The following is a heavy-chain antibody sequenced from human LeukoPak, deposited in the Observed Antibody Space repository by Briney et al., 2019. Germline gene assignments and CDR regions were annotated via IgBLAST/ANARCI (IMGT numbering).Heavy chain of an antibody. V-gene: IGHV1-8*01. CDR2: MNPNSGNT. Sequence: ASVKVTCKASGYTFTSYDINWVRQATGQGLAWVGWMNPNSGNTGYAQKFQGRVTMTRNTSISTAYMELSSLRSEDTAVYYCARSPAGGSTTKSKYNWFDPWGQGTLVTVSS. D-gene: IGHD2-15*01. CDR3: ARSPAGGSTTKSKYNWFDP. CDR1: GYTFTSYD. J-gene: IGHJ5*02.